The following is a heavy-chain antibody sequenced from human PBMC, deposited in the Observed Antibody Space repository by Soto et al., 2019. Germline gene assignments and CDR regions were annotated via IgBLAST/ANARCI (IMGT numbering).Heavy chain of an antibody. D-gene: IGHD3-22*01. V-gene: IGHV4-30-4*01. J-gene: IGHJ4*02. CDR2: IYYSGST. CDR1: GGSISSGDYY. Sequence: SETLSLTCTVSGGSISSGDYYWSWIRQPPGKGLEWIGSIYYSGSTYYNPSLKSRVTISVDTSKNQFSLKLSSVTAADTAVYYCARSSAVITTLDYFDYWGQGTLVTVSS. CDR3: ARSSAVITTLDYFDY.